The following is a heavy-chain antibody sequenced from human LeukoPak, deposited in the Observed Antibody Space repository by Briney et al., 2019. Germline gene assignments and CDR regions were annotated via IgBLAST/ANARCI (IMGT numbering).Heavy chain of an antibody. V-gene: IGHV4-30-2*02. CDR3: ARSKSGYRFDY. D-gene: IGHD5-12*01. J-gene: IGHJ4*02. Sequence: SETLSLTCAVSGGSISSGGYSWSWIRQPPGKGLEWIGYIYHSGSIYYNPSLKSRVTISLDMAKSQFSLNLTSVTAADSAIYYCARSKSGYRFDYWSRGTRVIVSS. CDR1: GGSISSGGYS. CDR2: IYHSGSI.